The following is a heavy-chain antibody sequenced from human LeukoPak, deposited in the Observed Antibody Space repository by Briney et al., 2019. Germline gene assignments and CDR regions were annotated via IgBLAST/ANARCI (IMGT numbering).Heavy chain of an antibody. D-gene: IGHD2-15*01. Sequence: GRSLRLSCAASGFTFSTYGMHWVRQAAGKGLEGVAVIWFDGINKYYADAVKGRFTISRDNSYNKLYLQMNSLRVEDTAVYYCAKAFSPAATWFDPWGQGTLVTVSS. CDR2: IWFDGINK. CDR1: GFTFSTYG. J-gene: IGHJ5*02. V-gene: IGHV3-33*06. CDR3: AKAFSPAATWFDP.